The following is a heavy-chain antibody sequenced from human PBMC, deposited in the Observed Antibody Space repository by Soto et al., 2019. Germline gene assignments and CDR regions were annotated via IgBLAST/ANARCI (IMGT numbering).Heavy chain of an antibody. Sequence: ASVKVSCKASGYTFTSYYMHWVRQAPGQGLEWMGWINPNSGGTNYAQKFQGRVTMTRDTSISTAYMELSRLRSDDTAVYYCARDLGYCSSTSCSVNWFDPWGQGTLVTVSS. CDR2: INPNSGGT. D-gene: IGHD2-2*01. CDR3: ARDLGYCSSTSCSVNWFDP. V-gene: IGHV1-2*02. J-gene: IGHJ5*02. CDR1: GYTFTSYY.